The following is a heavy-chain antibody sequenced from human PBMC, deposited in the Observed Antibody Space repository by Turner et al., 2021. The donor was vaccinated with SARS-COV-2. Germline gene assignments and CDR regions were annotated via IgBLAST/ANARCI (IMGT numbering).Heavy chain of an antibody. V-gene: IGHV1-2*02. D-gene: IGHD5-12*01. CDR3: ARGDGGFDFDSWFDP. CDR2: INPNSGDT. J-gene: IGHJ5*02. Sequence: QVQLVQTGAEVKKPGCSVKVSCKATECIFRSYAISWVRQAPVQGLAWMRWINPNSGDTKFPQRFQGRVTMTRHTSINTAYMELNGLRSDDTAVYYCARGDGGFDFDSWFDPWRQGTLVIVSS. CDR1: ECIFRSYA.